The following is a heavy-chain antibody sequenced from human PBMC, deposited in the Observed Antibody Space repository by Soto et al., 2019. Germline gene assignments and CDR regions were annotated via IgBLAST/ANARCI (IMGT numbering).Heavy chain of an antibody. CDR1: GFTFSSYS. CDR3: ANARYCYGGSCYGLPYYYGMDV. CDR2: ISGSGAGT. D-gene: IGHD2-15*01. V-gene: IGHV3-23*01. Sequence: EVQLLESGGTLVQPGGSLRLSCAASGFTFSSYSMSWVRQAPGKGLEWVSGISGSGAGTYYADSVQGRFTISRDNSENKVFLHMNSLRAEDTAVYYCANARYCYGGSCYGLPYYYGMDVWGQGTTVTVSS. J-gene: IGHJ6*02.